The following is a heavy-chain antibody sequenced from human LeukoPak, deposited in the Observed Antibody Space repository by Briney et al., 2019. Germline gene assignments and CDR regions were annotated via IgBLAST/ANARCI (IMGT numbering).Heavy chain of an antibody. CDR2: IYYSGST. J-gene: IGHJ4*02. CDR3: ARHYRGVYYPDF. Sequence: PSETLSLTCAVSGYSISSSKWWGWIRQPPGKGLEWIGYIYYSGSTYYNPSLKSRVTMSVDTSKNQFSLKLSSVTAVDTAVYYCARHYRGVYYPDFWGQGTLVLVSS. V-gene: IGHV4-28*01. D-gene: IGHD3-10*01. CDR1: GYSISSSKW.